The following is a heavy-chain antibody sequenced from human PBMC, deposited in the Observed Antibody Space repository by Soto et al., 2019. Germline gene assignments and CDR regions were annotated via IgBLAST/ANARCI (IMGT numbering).Heavy chain of an antibody. D-gene: IGHD2-15*01. CDR3: ASAADRFDF. CDR1: GYTFTSYD. Sequence: ASVKVSCKASGYTFTSYDINWVRQATGQGLEWMGWVNPNGNTGYAQKFQGRVTMTRNTSISTAYMELSSLRSEDTAVYYCASAADRFDFWGQGTLVTVSS. J-gene: IGHJ4*02. V-gene: IGHV1-8*01. CDR2: VNPNGNT.